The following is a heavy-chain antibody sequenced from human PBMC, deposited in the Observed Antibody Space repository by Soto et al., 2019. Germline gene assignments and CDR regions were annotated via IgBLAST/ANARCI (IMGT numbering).Heavy chain of an antibody. CDR3: ARGGVSTRTFDY. D-gene: IGHD3-3*01. J-gene: IGHJ4*02. CDR1: GYNFAGYW. CDR2: IYPSDSDT. V-gene: IGHV5-51*01. Sequence: GESLKISCKGSGYNFAGYWITWVRQMPGKGLELMGIIYPSDSDTRYRPSFQGQVTISADKSISSAYLQWSSLRASDTAMYYCARGGVSTRTFDYWGQGTPVTVSS.